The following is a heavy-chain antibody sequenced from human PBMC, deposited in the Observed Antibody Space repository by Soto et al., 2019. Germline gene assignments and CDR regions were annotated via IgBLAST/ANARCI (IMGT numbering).Heavy chain of an antibody. CDR2: ISVSGGST. D-gene: IGHD1-20*01. CDR1: GFTFSSYA. V-gene: IGHV3-23*01. CDR3: ATAGNWNEPLC. J-gene: IGHJ4*02. Sequence: PGGSLRLSCAASGFTFSSYAMSWVRQAPGKGLEWVSAISVSGGSTYYADSVKGRFTISXXXSXXTXXLXXNXXRAXDTAVYYCATAGNWNEPLCWGQGTLVTVSS.